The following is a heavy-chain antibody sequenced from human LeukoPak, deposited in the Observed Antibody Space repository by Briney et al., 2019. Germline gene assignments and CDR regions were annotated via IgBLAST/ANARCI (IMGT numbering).Heavy chain of an antibody. J-gene: IGHJ6*03. V-gene: IGHV3-21*01. CDR3: ARGYSSSWHHYYYYMDV. Sequence: PGGSLRLSCAASGFSFSRSAMNWVRQAPGKGLEWVSSISSSSSYIYYADSVKGRFTISRDNAKNSLYLQMNSLRAEDTAVYYCARGYSSSWHHYYYYMDVWGKGTTVTVSS. CDR1: GFSFSRSA. CDR2: ISSSSSYI. D-gene: IGHD6-13*01.